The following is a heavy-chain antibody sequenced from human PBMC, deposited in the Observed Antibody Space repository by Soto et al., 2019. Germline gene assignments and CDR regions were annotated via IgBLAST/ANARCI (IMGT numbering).Heavy chain of an antibody. CDR2: IVPIFGTA. CDR3: ARTNTAMVTGWFDP. D-gene: IGHD5-18*01. Sequence: QVQLVQSGAEVKKPGFTLKVSCKASGGTFSSYAISWVRQAPGQGLEWMGGIVPIFGTANYAQKFQGRVTITADESTSTAYMELSSLRSEDTAMYYCARTNTAMVTGWFDPWGQGTLVTVSS. V-gene: IGHV1-69*12. CDR1: GGTFSSYA. J-gene: IGHJ5*02.